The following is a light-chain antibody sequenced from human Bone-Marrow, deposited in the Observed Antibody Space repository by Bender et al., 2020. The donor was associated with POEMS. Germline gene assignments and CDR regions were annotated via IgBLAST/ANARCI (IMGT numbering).Light chain of an antibody. CDR3: CSYGGTSFWV. CDR1: SSDVGGYNH. Sequence: QSALTQPRSVSGSPNQSVTIACTGTSSDVGGYNHGSWYQQHPGKAPKLIIYEVTKRPSGVPDRFSGSKSGNTASLTVSGLLAEDEADYYCCSYGGTSFWVFGGGTKVTVL. CDR2: EVT. J-gene: IGLJ3*02. V-gene: IGLV2-11*01.